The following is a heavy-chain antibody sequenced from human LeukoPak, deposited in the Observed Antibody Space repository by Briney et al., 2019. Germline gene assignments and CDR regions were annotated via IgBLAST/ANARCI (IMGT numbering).Heavy chain of an antibody. D-gene: IGHD2-15*01. CDR3: AKGPLIGWYYFDS. CDR2: ISATGGST. CDR1: GFTFSSYA. J-gene: IGHJ4*02. Sequence: GGSLRLSCAASGFTFSSYAMGWVRQAPGKGPEWASAISATGGSTFYADSVKGRFTISRDNSKNTLYLQMNSVRAEDTAVYYCAKGPLIGWYYFDSWGQGTLVTVSS. V-gene: IGHV3-23*01.